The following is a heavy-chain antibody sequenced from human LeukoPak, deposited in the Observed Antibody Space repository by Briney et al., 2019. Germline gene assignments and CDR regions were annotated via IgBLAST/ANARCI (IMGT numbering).Heavy chain of an antibody. D-gene: IGHD3-10*01. J-gene: IGHJ4*02. Sequence: GGSLRLSCAAFGFTFSNYWMTWVRQAPGKGLEWVASIKQDGGETYYVDSVKGRFTFSRDNAKNSVYLQMGSLRAEDTAVYYCTRDKSAGADTGSSFYYWGQGALVTVSS. CDR1: GFTFSNYW. V-gene: IGHV3-7*03. CDR2: IKQDGGET. CDR3: TRDKSAGADTGSSFYY.